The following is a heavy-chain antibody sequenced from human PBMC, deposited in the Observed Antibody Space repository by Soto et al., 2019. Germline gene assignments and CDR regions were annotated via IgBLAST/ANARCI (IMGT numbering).Heavy chain of an antibody. CDR2: INPGTTT. CDR3: ARVPDYYETTGYFYFDT. CDR1: GASLTGSY. V-gene: IGHV4-34*01. J-gene: IGHJ4*02. Sequence: SETQSITFGAYGASLTGSYLSWIRQSPGKGLELIWEINPGTTTNYNPSLKSRVAISVDTSKNQLSLKVNSVTAADTALYYCARVPDYYETTGYFYFDTWGQG. D-gene: IGHD3-22*01.